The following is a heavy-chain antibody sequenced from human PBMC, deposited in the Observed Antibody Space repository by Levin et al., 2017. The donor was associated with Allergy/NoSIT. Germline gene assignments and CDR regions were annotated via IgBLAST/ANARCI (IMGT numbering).Heavy chain of an antibody. CDR1: GFTFSSYA. J-gene: IGHJ1*01. CDR2: ISGSGGST. CDR3: AKGPYDSSGYYPSGEYFQH. Sequence: GESLKISCAASGFTFSSYAMSWVRQAPGKGLELVSAISGSGGSTYYADSVKGRFTISRDNSKNTLYLQMNSLRAEDTAVYYCAKGPYDSSGYYPSGEYFQHWGQGTLVTVSS. D-gene: IGHD3-22*01. V-gene: IGHV3-23*01.